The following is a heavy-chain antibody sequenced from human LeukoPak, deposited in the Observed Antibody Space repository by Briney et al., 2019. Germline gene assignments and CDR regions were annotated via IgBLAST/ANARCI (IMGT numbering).Heavy chain of an antibody. V-gene: IGHV3-53*01. CDR3: ARHDWFDP. Sequence: PGGSLRLSCAVSGFTVSGDYMGWVRPAPGKGLEWVSVIYSGGSTYYADSVKARFTITRDNSKNTLYLQMNSLRVEATAVYYCARHDWFDPWGQGTLVTVSS. J-gene: IGHJ5*02. CDR2: IYSGGST. CDR1: GFTVSGDY.